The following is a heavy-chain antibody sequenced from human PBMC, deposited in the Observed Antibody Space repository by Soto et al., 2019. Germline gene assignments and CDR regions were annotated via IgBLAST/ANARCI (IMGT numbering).Heavy chain of an antibody. CDR3: ARGGHNSGEEVYVGMDV. Sequence: EVQLVESGGGLAQPGGSLTLSCVGSGFTLSSYDMNWVRQAPGGGLERVSHISRSGRTVYYADSVKGRFIVSRDNAKNSQYLQMDSLRDGDTAKDYCARGGHNSGEEVYVGMDVWGLGTTVTVSS. CDR1: GFTLSSYD. D-gene: IGHD1-1*01. CDR2: ISRSGRTV. V-gene: IGHV3-48*03. J-gene: IGHJ6*02.